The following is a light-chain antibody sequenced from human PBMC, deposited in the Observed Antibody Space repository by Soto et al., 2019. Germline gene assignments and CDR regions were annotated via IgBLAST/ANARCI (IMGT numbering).Light chain of an antibody. CDR1: TGALTSDYY. V-gene: IGLV7-43*01. CDR2: RTS. Sequence: QTVVTQEPSLTVSPGGTVTLTCALTTGALTSDYYPSWFQRRPGQALRTLIYRTSDKHSWTPARFSGSLLGGQAALTLSGVQPEEEADYYCVLLNSAAWVFGGGTKLTVL. CDR3: VLLNSAAWV. J-gene: IGLJ3*02.